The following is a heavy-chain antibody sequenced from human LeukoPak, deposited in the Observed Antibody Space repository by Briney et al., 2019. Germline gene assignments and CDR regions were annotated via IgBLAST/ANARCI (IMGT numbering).Heavy chain of an antibody. D-gene: IGHD1-26*01. CDR1: GGSFSGYY. CDR2: INHSGST. J-gene: IGHJ6*02. CDR3: ARLGATTIKYYYYGMDV. V-gene: IGHV4-34*01. Sequence: SETLSLTCAVYGGSFSGYYWSWIRQPPGKGLEWIGEINHSGSTNYNPSLKSRVTISVDTSKNQFSLKLSSVTAADTAAYYCARLGATTIKYYYYGMDVWGQGTTVTVSS.